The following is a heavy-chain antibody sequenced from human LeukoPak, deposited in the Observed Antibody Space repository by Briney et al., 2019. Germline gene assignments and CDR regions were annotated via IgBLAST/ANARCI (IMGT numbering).Heavy chain of an antibody. CDR1: GGSISSSSYY. V-gene: IGHV4-39*01. J-gene: IGHJ3*02. CDR3: ATEFVRQGLPDAFDI. CDR2: IYYSGST. D-gene: IGHD3-10*02. Sequence: SETLSLTCTVSGGSISSSSYYWGWIRQPPGKGLEWIGSIYYSGSTYYNPSLKSRVTISVDTSKNQFSLKLSSVTAADTAVYYCATEFVRQGLPDAFDIWGQGTMVTVSS.